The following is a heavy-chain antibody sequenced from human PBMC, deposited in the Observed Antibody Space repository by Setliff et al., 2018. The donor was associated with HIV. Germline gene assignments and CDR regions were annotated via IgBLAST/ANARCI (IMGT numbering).Heavy chain of an antibody. CDR3: AKVMTLWFGASDS. V-gene: IGHV3-23*01. D-gene: IGHD3-10*01. Sequence: SLKISCAASGFTFDDYAVAWVRQAPGKGLDYVSAISGSGTTTYYAGSVRGRFTISRDNSTNTVYQQMHSLRAEDTALYYCAKVMTLWFGASDSWGQGTRVTVSS. CDR1: GFTFDDYA. CDR2: ISGSGTTT. J-gene: IGHJ4*02.